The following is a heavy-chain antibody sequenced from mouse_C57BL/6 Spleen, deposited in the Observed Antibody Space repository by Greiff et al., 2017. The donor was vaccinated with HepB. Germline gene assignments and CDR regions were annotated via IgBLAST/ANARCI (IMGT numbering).Heavy chain of an antibody. V-gene: IGHV3-6*01. J-gene: IGHJ2*01. CDR1: GYSITSGYY. D-gene: IGHD1-1*01. CDR2: ISYDGSN. CDR3: ARRPDYYGSSPPFDY. Sequence: EVQLMESGPGLVKPSQSLSLTCSVTGYSITSGYYWNWIRQFPGNKLEWMGYISYDGSNNYNPSLKNRLSITRDTSKNQFFLKLNSVTTEDTATYYCARRPDYYGSSPPFDYWGQGTTLTVSS.